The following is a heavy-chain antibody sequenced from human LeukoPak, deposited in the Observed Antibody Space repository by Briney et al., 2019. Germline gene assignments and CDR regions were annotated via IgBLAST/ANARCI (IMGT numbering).Heavy chain of an antibody. D-gene: IGHD1-26*01. J-gene: IGHJ4*02. CDR3: ARLHSGKYFDY. CDR2: IYPVDSDT. CDR1: GYSFTKNW. Sequence: GEXLKISCKGYGYSFTKNWIGWVHQMPGKGLEWMGIIYPVDSDTRYSPSFQGQVTMSADKSISTAYLQWSSLKASDTAMYYCARLHSGKYFDYWGQGTLVTVSS. V-gene: IGHV5-51*07.